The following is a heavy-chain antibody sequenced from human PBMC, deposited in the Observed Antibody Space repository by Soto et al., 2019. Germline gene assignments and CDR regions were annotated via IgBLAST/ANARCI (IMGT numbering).Heavy chain of an antibody. CDR3: ARQTIFGVVIIRYAFDI. J-gene: IGHJ3*02. CDR1: GYSFTSYW. CDR2: IYPGDSDT. Sequence: SGESLKISCKGSGYSFTSYWIGWVRQMPGKGLEWMGIIYPGDSDTRYSPSFQGQVTISADKSISTAYLQWSSLKASDTAMYYCARQTIFGVVIIRYAFDIWGQGTMVTVSS. V-gene: IGHV5-51*01. D-gene: IGHD3-3*01.